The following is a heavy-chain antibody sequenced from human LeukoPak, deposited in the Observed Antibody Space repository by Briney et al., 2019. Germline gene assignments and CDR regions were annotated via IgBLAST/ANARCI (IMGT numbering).Heavy chain of an antibody. CDR1: GYTFSDYY. Sequence: GASVKVSCKTSGYTFSDYYIHWIRQAPGQGLEWVGWINPNSGDTDYAQKFQGRVTVTRDTSISTAYMELGRLRSDDTAVYYCARDDIVGATTYPDYWGQGTLVTVSS. J-gene: IGHJ4*02. CDR2: INPNSGDT. D-gene: IGHD1-26*01. V-gene: IGHV1-2*02. CDR3: ARDDIVGATTYPDY.